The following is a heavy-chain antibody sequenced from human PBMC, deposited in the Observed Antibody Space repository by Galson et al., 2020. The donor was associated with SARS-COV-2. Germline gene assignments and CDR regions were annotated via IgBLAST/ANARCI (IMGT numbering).Heavy chain of an antibody. J-gene: IGHJ4*02. CDR1: GFTFSDHA. Sequence: GGSLRLSCAASGFTFSDHAMHWVRQAPGKGLEWVAQIFFDGSEKYYGDSVRGRFTISRDSSKNTVYLQMNNLRVDDTAVYYCARDGQSSRGWAFESWGQGTLLTVSS. CDR2: IFFDGSEK. CDR3: ARDGQSSRGWAFES. V-gene: IGHV3-33*01. D-gene: IGHD6-19*01.